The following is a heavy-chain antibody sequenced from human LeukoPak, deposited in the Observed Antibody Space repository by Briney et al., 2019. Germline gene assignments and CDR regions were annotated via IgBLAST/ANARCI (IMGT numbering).Heavy chain of an antibody. CDR1: GYTFTGYY. CDR3: ATRDFWSGYLSGGDAFDI. V-gene: IGHV1-2*02. J-gene: IGHJ3*02. D-gene: IGHD3-3*01. CDR2: INPNSGGT. Sequence: GASVKVSCKASGYTFTGYYMHWVRQAPGQGLEWMGGINPNSGGTNYAQKFQGRVTMTRDTSISTAYMELSRLRSDDTAVYYCATRDFWSGYLSGGDAFDIWGQGTMVTVSS.